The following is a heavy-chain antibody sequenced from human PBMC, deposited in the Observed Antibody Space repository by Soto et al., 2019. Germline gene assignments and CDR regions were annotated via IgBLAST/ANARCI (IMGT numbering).Heavy chain of an antibody. CDR1: GGSISSGGYY. CDR3: ARVGVGCTNGVCYRGRAYYYYYMDV. V-gene: IGHV4-31*03. J-gene: IGHJ6*03. Sequence: SETLSLTCTVSGGSISSGGYYWSWIRQHPGKGLEWIGYIYYSGSTYYNPSLKSRVTISVDTSKNQFSLKLSSVTAADTAVYYCARVGVGCTNGVCYRGRAYYYYYMDVWGKGTTVTVSS. CDR2: IYYSGST. D-gene: IGHD2-8*01.